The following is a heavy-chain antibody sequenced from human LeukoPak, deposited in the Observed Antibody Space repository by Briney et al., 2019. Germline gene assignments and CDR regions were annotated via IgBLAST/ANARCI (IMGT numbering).Heavy chain of an antibody. CDR2: NNGDGSTT. V-gene: IGHV3-74*01. D-gene: IGHD3-22*01. CDR3: ARAARRTDSNVMNYFDY. CDR1: GFSLSGYW. J-gene: IGHJ4*02. Sequence: GGSLRLSCVASGFSLSGYWMYWVRQAPGKGLMYISRNNGDGSTTNYADVVKGRFTMSRDNVKNTLYLQMNSLRVEDTAVYYCARAARRTDSNVMNYFDYWGQGTLVTVSS.